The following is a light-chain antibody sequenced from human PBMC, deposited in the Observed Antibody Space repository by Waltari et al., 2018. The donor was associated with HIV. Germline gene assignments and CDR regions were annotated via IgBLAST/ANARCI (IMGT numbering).Light chain of an antibody. CDR1: SSNLANNY. Sequence: TQPPSVSAAPGQRVAISCSGGSSNLANNYVSWYQQVPGRAPRLLIYDNDKRPSGMSDRFSASKAGMSATLVITGLQIVDEADYYCGTWDSSLSLYVFGTGTTVLVL. J-gene: IGLJ1*01. CDR3: GTWDSSLSLYV. V-gene: IGLV1-51*01. CDR2: DND.